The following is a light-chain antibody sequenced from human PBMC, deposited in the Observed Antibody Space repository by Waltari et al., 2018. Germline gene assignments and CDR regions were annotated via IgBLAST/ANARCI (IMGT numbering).Light chain of an antibody. Sequence: EIVMTQSPATLSVSPGERATLSCRASQSISSNLAWYQQKPGQPPRLLIYGASTRATGIPARLSGSWYGTEFTLTISSLQSEDFAVYYYQQYNDWPRTFGQWTKVEIK. CDR3: QQYNDWPRT. V-gene: IGKV3-15*01. CDR2: GAS. CDR1: QSISSN. J-gene: IGKJ1*01.